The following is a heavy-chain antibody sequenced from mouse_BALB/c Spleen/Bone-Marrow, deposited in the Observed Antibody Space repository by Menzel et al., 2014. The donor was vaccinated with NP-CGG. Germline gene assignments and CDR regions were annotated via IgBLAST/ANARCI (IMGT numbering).Heavy chain of an antibody. V-gene: IGHV1-69*01. CDR3: ARSDYRYDPFAY. J-gene: IGHJ3*01. Sequence: LQESGAELVMPGASVKMSCKASGHTFTDYWMHWVKQRPGQGLEWIGAIDTXDSYTSYNQKLKGKATLTVDESSSTAYMQLSSLTSEDSAVYYCARSDYRYDPFAYWGQGTLVTVSA. CDR2: IDTXDSYT. D-gene: IGHD2-14*01. CDR1: GHTFTDYW.